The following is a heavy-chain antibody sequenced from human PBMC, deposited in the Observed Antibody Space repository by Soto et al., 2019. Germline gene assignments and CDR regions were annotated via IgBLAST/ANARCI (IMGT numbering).Heavy chain of an antibody. Sequence: EVQLVESGGGLVKPGGSLRLSCAASAFTFSNAWMNWVRQAPGKGLEWVGRIKSKSDGGTTDYAAFVKGRFTISRDGSISTLYLHMNSLKTEDTGVYYCTTIVPWGWKYWGPGTLVTVSS. D-gene: IGHD1-1*01. CDR1: AFTFSNAW. V-gene: IGHV3-15*07. CDR2: IKSKSDGGTT. CDR3: TTIVPWGWKY. J-gene: IGHJ4*02.